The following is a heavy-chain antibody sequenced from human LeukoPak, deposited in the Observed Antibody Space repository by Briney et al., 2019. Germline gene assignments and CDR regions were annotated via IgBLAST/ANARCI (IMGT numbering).Heavy chain of an antibody. D-gene: IGHD1-26*01. J-gene: IGHJ4*02. V-gene: IGHV3-30*03. Sequence: GTSLRLSCTASGFTFRIHAIHWVRQAPGKGLEWVALISYNEADSYYADSVRGRFTISRDNSKDTVYLHMSSLRPEDTAVYYCARGREWELLSSFDSWGQGTLVTVSS. CDR2: ISYNEADS. CDR3: ARGREWELLSSFDS. CDR1: GFTFRIHA.